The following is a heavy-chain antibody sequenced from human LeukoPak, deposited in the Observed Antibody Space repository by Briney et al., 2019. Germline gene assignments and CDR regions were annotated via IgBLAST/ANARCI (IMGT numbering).Heavy chain of an antibody. CDR3: ARHQGGSYYYDAFDI. CDR1: GGSISSYY. CDR2: ISYSGST. D-gene: IGHD1-26*01. Sequence: KASETLSLTCNVSGGSISSYYWSWIRQPPGKGLEWIGYISYSGSTNYNPSLKSRVTISVDTSKNQFSLNLNSVTAADTAVYYCARHQGGSYYYDAFDIWGQGTMVTVSS. V-gene: IGHV4-59*08. J-gene: IGHJ3*02.